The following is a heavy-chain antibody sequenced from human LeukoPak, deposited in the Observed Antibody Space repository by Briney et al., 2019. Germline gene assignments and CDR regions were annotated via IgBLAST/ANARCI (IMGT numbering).Heavy chain of an antibody. J-gene: IGHJ5*02. CDR2: MSSSGLYI. CDR3: ARDGEMGLQFARYNWFDP. Sequence: PGGSLRLSCAASGFTVTSYTMNWVRQAQGTGLEWVSSMSSSGLYIYYADSVKGRFTISRDNSKNTLYLQMNSLRAEDTAVYYCARDGEMGLQFARYNWFDPWGQGTLVTVSS. CDR1: GFTVTSYT. V-gene: IGHV3-21*01. D-gene: IGHD5-24*01.